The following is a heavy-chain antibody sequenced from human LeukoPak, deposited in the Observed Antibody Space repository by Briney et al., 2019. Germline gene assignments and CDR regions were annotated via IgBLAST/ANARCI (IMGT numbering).Heavy chain of an antibody. CDR3: AKLGYYYDSSGYTAPHYFDY. Sequence: GESLKISCKGSGYSFTSYWIGWVRQMPGKGLEWMGIIYPGDSDTRYSPSFQGQVTISADKSISTAYLQWSSLKAPDTAMYYCAKLGYYYDSSGYTAPHYFDYWGQGTLVTVSS. CDR1: GYSFTSYW. D-gene: IGHD3-22*01. J-gene: IGHJ4*02. V-gene: IGHV5-51*01. CDR2: IYPGDSDT.